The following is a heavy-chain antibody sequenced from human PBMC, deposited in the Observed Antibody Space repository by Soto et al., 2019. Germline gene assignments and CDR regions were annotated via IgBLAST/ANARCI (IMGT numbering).Heavy chain of an antibody. CDR3: ARGDGSGSYTQRYFDY. CDR1: GGSISSGGYY. J-gene: IGHJ4*02. D-gene: IGHD3-10*01. CDR2: IYYSGST. Sequence: QVQLQESGPGLVKPSQTLSLTCTVSGGSISSGGYYWYWIRQHPGKGLEWIEYIYYSGSTYYNPSLKSRVTISVDTSKNQFSLRLNSVTAADTAVYYCARGDGSGSYTQRYFDYWGQGTLVTVSS. V-gene: IGHV4-31*03.